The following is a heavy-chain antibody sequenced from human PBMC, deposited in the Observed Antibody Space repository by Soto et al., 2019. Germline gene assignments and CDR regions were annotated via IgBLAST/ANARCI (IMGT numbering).Heavy chain of an antibody. CDR3: ARRGGWEPLYGMDV. D-gene: IGHD1-26*01. CDR2: INHSGST. V-gene: IGHV4-34*01. CDR1: GGSFSGYY. J-gene: IGHJ6*02. Sequence: LSLTCAVYGGSFSGYYWSWIRQPPGKGLEWIGEINHSGSTNYNPSLKSRVTISVDTSKNQFSLKLSSVTAADTAVYYCARRGGWEPLYGMDVWGQGTTVTVSS.